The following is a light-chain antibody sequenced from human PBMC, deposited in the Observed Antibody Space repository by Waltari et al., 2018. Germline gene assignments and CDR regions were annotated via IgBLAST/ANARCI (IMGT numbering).Light chain of an antibody. CDR3: SSYTASPPHVV. CDR2: DVF. CDR1: SSDVGGFYF. Sequence: QSALTQPASVSGSPGQSISISFTGISSDVGGFYFVSWYQQHPGKAPKLMIYDVFNRPSGVSTRFSGSKSDNAASLAISGLQAEDEAVYYCSSYTASPPHVVFGGGTKVTVL. V-gene: IGLV2-14*03. J-gene: IGLJ2*01.